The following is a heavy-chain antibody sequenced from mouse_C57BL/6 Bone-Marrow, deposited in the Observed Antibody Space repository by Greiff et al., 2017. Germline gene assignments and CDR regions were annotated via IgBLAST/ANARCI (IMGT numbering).Heavy chain of an antibody. J-gene: IGHJ2*01. CDR1: GFTFSSYG. V-gene: IGHV5-6*02. CDR2: IRSGGSYT. CDR3: ARRCLDY. Sequence: EVKLMESGGDLVKPGGSLKLSCAASGFTFSSYGMSWVRQTPDKRLEWVATIRSGGSYTYYPDSVKGRFTISRDNAKNTLYQQMSSLKSEDTAMYYGARRCLDYWGQGTTLTVSS.